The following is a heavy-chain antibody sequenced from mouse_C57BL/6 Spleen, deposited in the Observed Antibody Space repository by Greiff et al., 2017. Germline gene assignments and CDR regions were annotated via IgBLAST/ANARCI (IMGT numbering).Heavy chain of an antibody. Sequence: EVQVVESGGDLVKPGGSLKLSCAASGFTFSSYGMSWVRQTPDQRLEWVATISSGGSYTYYPDRVKGRFTISRDNAKNTLYLQMSRLKSEDTAMYYCARHCGYDYYAMDYWGQGTSVTVSS. CDR3: ARHCGYDYYAMDY. V-gene: IGHV5-6*01. CDR1: GFTFSSYG. CDR2: ISSGGSYT. D-gene: IGHD2-2*01. J-gene: IGHJ4*01.